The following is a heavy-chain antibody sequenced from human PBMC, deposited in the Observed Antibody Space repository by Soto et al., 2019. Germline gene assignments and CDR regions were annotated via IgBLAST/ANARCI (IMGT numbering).Heavy chain of an antibody. Sequence: AASVKVSCKASGYTFTGYYMHWVRQAPGQGLEWMGWINPTSGGTNYAQKFQGWVTMTRDTSISTAYMELSRLRSDDTAVYYCAREYYDFWNPLSSWFDPWGQGTLVTVSS. D-gene: IGHD3-3*01. CDR3: AREYYDFWNPLSSWFDP. V-gene: IGHV1-2*04. CDR2: INPTSGGT. J-gene: IGHJ5*02. CDR1: GYTFTGYY.